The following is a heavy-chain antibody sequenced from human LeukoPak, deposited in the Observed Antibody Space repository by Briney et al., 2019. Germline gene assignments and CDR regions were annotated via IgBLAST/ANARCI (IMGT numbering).Heavy chain of an antibody. CDR1: GFTFSSYA. CDR3: AKDGVSGIAARFDY. D-gene: IGHD6-6*01. J-gene: IGHJ4*02. CDR2: ISGSGGST. Sequence: LGGSLRLSCAASGFTFSSYAMSWVRQAPGKGLEWVSGISGSGGSTYYADSVKGRFTISRDNSKNTLYLQMNSLRAEDTAVYYCAKDGVSGIAARFDYWGQGTLVTVSS. V-gene: IGHV3-23*01.